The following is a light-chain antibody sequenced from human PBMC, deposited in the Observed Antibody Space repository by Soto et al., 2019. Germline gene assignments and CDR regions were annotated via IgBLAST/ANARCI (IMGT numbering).Light chain of an antibody. V-gene: IGLV1-51*02. CDR3: GTWDSSLSGGV. J-gene: IGLJ3*02. CDR2: ENN. Sequence: QSVLTQPPSVSADPGQQVTISCSGSSSNIGDNYVSWYQQLPGTAPKLLIYENNKRPSGIPDRFSGSKSGTSATLGITGLQTGDEADYYCGTWDSSLSGGVFGGGTKLTVL. CDR1: SSNIGDNY.